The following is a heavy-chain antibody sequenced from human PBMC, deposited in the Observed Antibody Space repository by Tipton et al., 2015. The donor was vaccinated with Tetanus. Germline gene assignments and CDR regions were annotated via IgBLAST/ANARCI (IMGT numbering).Heavy chain of an antibody. CDR1: GDSLSNGDYY. J-gene: IGHJ6*02. V-gene: IGHV4-30-4*01. CDR2: IYYRGST. D-gene: IGHD3-10*01. Sequence: TLSLTCTVSGDSLSNGDYYWSWIRQPPGKGLESNRYIYYRGSTNSNPSINSRVTIAADTSKNQFSLSLSSVTAADTSVYYCARDRGVRGGFDDYPGMGVWGQGTPVTVSS. CDR3: ARDRGVRGGFDDYPGMGV.